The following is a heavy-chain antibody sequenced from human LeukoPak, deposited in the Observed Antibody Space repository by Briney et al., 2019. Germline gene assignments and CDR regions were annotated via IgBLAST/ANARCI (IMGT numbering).Heavy chain of an antibody. J-gene: IGHJ4*02. V-gene: IGHV3-23*01. D-gene: IGHD3-22*01. CDR3: AKGLYYYDSSGYFDY. CDR2: ITGSGGST. CDR1: GFTVSSNY. Sequence: PGGSLRLSCAASGFTVSSNYMSWVRQAPGKGLEWVSAITGSGGSTSYADSVKGRFTISRDNSKNTLYLQMSSLRAEDTAVYYCAKGLYYYDSSGYFDYWGQGTLVTVSS.